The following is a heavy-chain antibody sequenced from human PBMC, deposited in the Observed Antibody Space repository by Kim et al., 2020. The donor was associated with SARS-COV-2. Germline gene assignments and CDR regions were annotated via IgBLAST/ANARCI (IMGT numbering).Heavy chain of an antibody. CDR2: IYYSGST. CDR1: GGSISSGGYY. V-gene: IGHV4-31*03. J-gene: IGHJ4*02. CDR3: ARENPGYCTNGVCDRGFDY. Sequence: TLSLTCTVSGGSISSGGYYWSWLRQHPGKGLEWIGYIYYSGSTYYNPSLKSRVTISVDTSKNQFSLKLSSVTAADTAVYYCARENPGYCTNGVCDRGFDYWGQGTLVTVSS. D-gene: IGHD2-8*01.